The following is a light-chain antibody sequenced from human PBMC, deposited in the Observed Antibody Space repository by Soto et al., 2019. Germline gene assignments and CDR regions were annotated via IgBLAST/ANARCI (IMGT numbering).Light chain of an antibody. CDR3: QQYGSSPLWT. Sequence: EIVLTQSPGTLSVSPGERATLSCRASQSVSSSYLAWYQQKPGQAPRLLIYAASSRATGIPDRFSGSGSGTDFTLTIRGLEPEDFAVYYCQQYGSSPLWTFGQGTKVEIK. J-gene: IGKJ1*01. V-gene: IGKV3-20*01. CDR2: AAS. CDR1: QSVSSSY.